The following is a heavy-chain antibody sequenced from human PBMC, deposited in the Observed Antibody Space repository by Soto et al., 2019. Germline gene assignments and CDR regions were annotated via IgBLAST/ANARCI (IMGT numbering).Heavy chain of an antibody. Sequence: XSVKGSCNVSGYTLTELSMHWVRQAPVKGLEWMGGFDPEDGETIYAQKFQGRVTMTEDTSTDTAYMELSSLRSEDTAVYYCATSITIFGVVTDNWFDPWGQGTLVTVSS. V-gene: IGHV1-24*01. CDR2: FDPEDGET. CDR1: GYTLTELS. J-gene: IGHJ5*02. CDR3: ATSITIFGVVTDNWFDP. D-gene: IGHD3-3*01.